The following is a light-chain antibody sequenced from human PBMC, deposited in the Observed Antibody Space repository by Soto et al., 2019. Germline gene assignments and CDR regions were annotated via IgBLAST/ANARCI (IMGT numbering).Light chain of an antibody. V-gene: IGLV1-40*01. Sequence: QSLLTQPPSVSGAPGQRVTISCTGSSSNIGAGYDVHWYQQLPGTAPKLLIYGNSNRPSGVPDRFSGSKSGTSASLAITKLQAEDEADYYCQSYDSSLSVVFGGGTKVTVL. J-gene: IGLJ2*01. CDR3: QSYDSSLSVV. CDR1: SSNIGAGYD. CDR2: GNS.